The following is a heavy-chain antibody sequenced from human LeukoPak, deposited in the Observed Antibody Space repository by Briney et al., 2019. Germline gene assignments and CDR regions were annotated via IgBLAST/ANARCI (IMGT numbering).Heavy chain of an antibody. V-gene: IGHV3-74*01. D-gene: IGHD6-13*01. CDR1: GFIFSSYW. J-gene: IGHJ3*02. CDR3: ARVGRAMTAAGFGAFDI. Sequence: GGSLRLSCAASGFIFSSYWIHWVRQAPGKGLVWVSRINADGSSTSYADSMKGRFTISRDNFKNTLYLQMNSLRAEDTAVYYCARVGRAMTAAGFGAFDIWGQGTMVTVSS. CDR2: INADGSST.